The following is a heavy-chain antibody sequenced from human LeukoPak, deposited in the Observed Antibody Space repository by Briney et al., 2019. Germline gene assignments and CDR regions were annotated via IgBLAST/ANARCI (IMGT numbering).Heavy chain of an antibody. V-gene: IGHV3-64D*09. Sequence: GGCLILSCSASGFTFSNYAMHWGRQAPGKGLEYVSAISSNGDSTYYADSVKGRFIISRDNSKNSLSLQMSSLRPEDTAVYYCVKSASSFGANWFDTWRQGTLVSVSS. CDR2: ISSNGDST. D-gene: IGHD3-3*01. J-gene: IGHJ5*02. CDR1: GFTFSNYA. CDR3: VKSASSFGANWFDT.